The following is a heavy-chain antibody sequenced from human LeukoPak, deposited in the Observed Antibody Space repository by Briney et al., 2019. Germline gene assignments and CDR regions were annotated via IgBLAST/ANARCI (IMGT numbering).Heavy chain of an antibody. Sequence: GASVKVSCKASGYTFTSYDINWVRQATGQGLEWMGWMNPNSGNTGYAQKFQGRVTITRNTSISTAYMELSSLRSEDTVVYYCARGRITIFGVVIIAGDFDYWGQGTLVTVSS. CDR1: GYTFTSYD. D-gene: IGHD3-3*01. CDR3: ARGRITIFGVVIIAGDFDY. V-gene: IGHV1-8*03. CDR2: MNPNSGNT. J-gene: IGHJ4*02.